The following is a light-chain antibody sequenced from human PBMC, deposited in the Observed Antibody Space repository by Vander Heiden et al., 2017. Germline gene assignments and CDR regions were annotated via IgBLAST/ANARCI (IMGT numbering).Light chain of an antibody. CDR1: QSLLHSNGYNY. CDR2: LGS. V-gene: IGKV2-28*01. Sequence: DIVMTQSTPFLPVTPGEPASISCRSSQSLLHSNGYNYLDWYLQKPGQSPQLLIYLGSNRASGVPDRFSGSGSGTDFTLKISRVEDEDVGVYYCMQALQTPKTFGQGTKVELK. J-gene: IGKJ1*01. CDR3: MQALQTPKT.